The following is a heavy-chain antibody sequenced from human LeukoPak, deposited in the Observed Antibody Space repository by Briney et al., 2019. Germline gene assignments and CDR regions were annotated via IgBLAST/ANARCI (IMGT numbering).Heavy chain of an antibody. J-gene: IGHJ4*02. CDR3: ARDSEDYYESSGSLYFDS. CDR2: INPSGGST. Sequence: ASVKVSSKASAYTFTSYYMHWVRQAPRPGLEEMGIINPSGGSTSSAQKFQGRVTMTSDTSTSTVYLELSSLRSEDTAVYYCARDSEDYYESSGSLYFDSWGQGTLVTVSS. CDR1: AYTFTSYY. V-gene: IGHV1-46*01. D-gene: IGHD3-22*01.